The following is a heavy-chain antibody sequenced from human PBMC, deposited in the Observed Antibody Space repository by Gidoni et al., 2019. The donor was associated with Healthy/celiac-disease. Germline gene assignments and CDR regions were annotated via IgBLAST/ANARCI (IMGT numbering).Heavy chain of an antibody. CDR3: ARDLGSWAVAGHWPPDY. Sequence: EVQLVESGGGLVPPAGSLRLSCAASRFPFSTYWMSWVRPAPGKGLEWVANIKREGSEKYYVDSVKGRFTISRDNAKNSLYLQMNSLRAEDTAVYYCARDLGSWAVAGHWPPDYWGQGTLVTVSS. CDR2: IKREGSEK. V-gene: IGHV3-7*03. J-gene: IGHJ4*02. CDR1: RFPFSTYW. D-gene: IGHD6-19*01.